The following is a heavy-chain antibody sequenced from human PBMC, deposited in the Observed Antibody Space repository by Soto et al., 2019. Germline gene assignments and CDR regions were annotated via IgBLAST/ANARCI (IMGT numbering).Heavy chain of an antibody. D-gene: IGHD6-19*01. CDR2: IYYSGST. CDR1: GGSISSGGYY. CDR3: ARVSVAVYWFDP. Sequence: PSETLSLTCTVSGGSISSGGYYWSWIRQHPGKGLEWIGYIYYSGSTYYNPSLKSRVTISVDTSKNQFSLKLSSVTAADTAVYYCARVSVAVYWFDPWGQGTLVTVSS. V-gene: IGHV4-31*03. J-gene: IGHJ5*02.